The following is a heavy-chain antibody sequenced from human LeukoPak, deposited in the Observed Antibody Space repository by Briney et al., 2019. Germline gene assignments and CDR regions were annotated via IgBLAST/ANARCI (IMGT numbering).Heavy chain of an antibody. Sequence: PSETLSLTCTVSGGSISSYYWSWIRQPPGKGLEWIGYTYYSGSTNYNPSLKSRVTISVDTSKNQFSLKLSSVTAADTAVYYCASGYSSSWYYFDYWGQGTLVTVSS. CDR2: TYYSGST. V-gene: IGHV4-59*08. CDR3: ASGYSSSWYYFDY. D-gene: IGHD6-13*01. CDR1: GGSISSYY. J-gene: IGHJ4*02.